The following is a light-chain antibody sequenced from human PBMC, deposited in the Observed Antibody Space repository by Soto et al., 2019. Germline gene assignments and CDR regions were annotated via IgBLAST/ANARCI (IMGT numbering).Light chain of an antibody. V-gene: IGKV1-27*01. CDR3: QHYTSASFT. Sequence: DIQMTQSPSSLSASVGDRVTITCRASQGIRNYLAWYQQKPGKVPKLLIYAASTLQSVVPSRFSGGGSGTDFTLTISSLQPEDVATYYCQHYTSASFTFGHGTRVDFQ. CDR1: QGIRNY. J-gene: IGKJ3*01. CDR2: AAS.